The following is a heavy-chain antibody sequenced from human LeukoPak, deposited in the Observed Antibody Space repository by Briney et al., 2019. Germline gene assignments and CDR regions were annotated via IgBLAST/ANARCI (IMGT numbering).Heavy chain of an antibody. CDR3: AREFFPPGLLTIVFDT. J-gene: IGHJ4*02. Sequence: GGSLRLSCAASGFAFINFYMSWVRQAPGKGLEWVANIGYDGSQKNYVDSVKGQFAISRDNAKNSLYLQIDSLRAEDTAVYYCAREFFPPGLLTIVFDTWGQGTLLTVSS. V-gene: IGHV3-7*01. CDR2: IGYDGSQK. D-gene: IGHD2/OR15-2a*01. CDR1: GFAFINFY.